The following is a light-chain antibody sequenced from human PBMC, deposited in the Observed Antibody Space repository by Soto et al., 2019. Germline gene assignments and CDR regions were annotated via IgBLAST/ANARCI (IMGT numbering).Light chain of an antibody. J-gene: IGLJ2*01. CDR2: DVI. Sequence: QSALTQPASVSGSPGQSITISCTGTSTYVGDYNYVSWYQQHPGKAPQLIVYDVINRPSGVSYRFSGSKSANTASLTISGLQAEDEADYFCSSYTTSGTVVFGGGTKLTVL. CDR3: SSYTTSGTVV. CDR1: STYVGDYNY. V-gene: IGLV2-14*01.